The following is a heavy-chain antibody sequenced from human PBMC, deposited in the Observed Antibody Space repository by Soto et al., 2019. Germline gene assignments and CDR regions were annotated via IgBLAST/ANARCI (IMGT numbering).Heavy chain of an antibody. CDR1: GFTFSSYG. Sequence: GGSLRLSCAASGFTFSSYGMHWVRQAPGKGLEWVAVISYDGSNKYYADSVKGRFTISRDNSKNTLYLQMNSLRAEDTAVYYCAKDRPTVAQSNWFDPWGQGTLVTVSS. J-gene: IGHJ5*02. V-gene: IGHV3-30*18. D-gene: IGHD4-17*01. CDR3: AKDRPTVAQSNWFDP. CDR2: ISYDGSNK.